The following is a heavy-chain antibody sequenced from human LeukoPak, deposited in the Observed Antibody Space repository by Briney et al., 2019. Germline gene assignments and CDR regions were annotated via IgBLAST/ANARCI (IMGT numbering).Heavy chain of an antibody. V-gene: IGHV4-59*01. CDR1: GXSISTYY. D-gene: IGHD3-10*01. J-gene: IGHJ4*02. CDR3: AREARYYGSGSYYPT. Sequence: SETLSLTCTVSGXSISTYYWSWIRQPPGKGLEWIGHIYYSGSTNYSPSLKSRVTISVDTSKNQFSLKLSSVTAADTAVYYCAREARYYGSGSYYPTWGQGTLVTVSS. CDR2: IYYSGST.